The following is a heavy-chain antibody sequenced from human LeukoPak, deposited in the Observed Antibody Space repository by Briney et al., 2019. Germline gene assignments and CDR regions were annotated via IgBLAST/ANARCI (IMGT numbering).Heavy chain of an antibody. V-gene: IGHV4-59*08. CDR1: GGSISSYY. CDR3: ARGIAAAGNDY. J-gene: IGHJ4*02. CDR2: IYYSGST. D-gene: IGHD6-13*01. Sequence: SETLSLTCTVPGGSISSYYWSWIRQPPGKGLEWIGYIYYSGSTNYNPSLKSRVTISVDTSKNQFSLKLSSVTAADTAVYYCARGIAAAGNDYWGQGTLVTVSS.